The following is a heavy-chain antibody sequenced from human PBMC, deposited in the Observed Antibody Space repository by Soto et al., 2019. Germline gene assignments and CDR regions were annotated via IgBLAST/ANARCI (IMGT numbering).Heavy chain of an antibody. Sequence: SETLSRTWTVSGGSISSYCWSGIRQPPGKGLEWIGYIYYSGSTNYNPSLKSRVTISVDTSKNQFSLKLSSVTAADTAVYYCARDKAADYYYYGMDVWGQGTTVTVSS. CDR3: ARDKAADYYYYGMDV. V-gene: IGHV4-59*01. D-gene: IGHD6-13*01. J-gene: IGHJ6*02. CDR2: IYYSGST. CDR1: GGSISSYC.